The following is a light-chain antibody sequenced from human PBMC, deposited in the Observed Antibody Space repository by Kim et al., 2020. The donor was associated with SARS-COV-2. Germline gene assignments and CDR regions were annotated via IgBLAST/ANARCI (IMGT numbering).Light chain of an antibody. Sequence: SSELTQDPAVSVALGQTIRITCQGDSLRRYYASWYQQKPGQAPVLVIYEKNNRPSGIPDPISGSSSGNTASLTITGAQAEDEADYYCNTRESGVNHVVFG. CDR1: SLRRYY. V-gene: IGLV3-19*01. CDR3: NTRESGVNHVV. CDR2: EKN. J-gene: IGLJ3*02.